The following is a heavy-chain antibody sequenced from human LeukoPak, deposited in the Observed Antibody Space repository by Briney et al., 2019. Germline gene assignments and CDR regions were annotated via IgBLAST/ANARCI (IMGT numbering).Heavy chain of an antibody. CDR1: GDSVSSNSVT. CDR2: TYYRSTWYN. CDR3: ARASFRAFDI. V-gene: IGHV6-1*01. Sequence: SQTLSLTCAISGDSVSSNSVTWNWIRQSPSRSLEWLGRTYYRSTWYNDYAVSVRGRITVNPDTSKNQFSLQLSSVTPEDTAVYYCARASFRAFDIWGQGTMVAVSS. J-gene: IGHJ3*02.